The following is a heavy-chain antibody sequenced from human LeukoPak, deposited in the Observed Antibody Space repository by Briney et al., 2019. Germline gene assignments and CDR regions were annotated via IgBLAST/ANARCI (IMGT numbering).Heavy chain of an antibody. CDR3: ARGRYPLNFDY. Sequence: PSETLSLTCAVYGGSFSGYYWSWIRQPPGKGLEWIGEINHSGSTNYNPSLKSRVTISVDTSKNQFSLKLSSVTAADTAVYYCARGRYPLNFDYWGQGTLVTVSS. CDR2: INHSGST. J-gene: IGHJ4*02. D-gene: IGHD3-16*02. V-gene: IGHV4-34*01. CDR1: GGSFSGYY.